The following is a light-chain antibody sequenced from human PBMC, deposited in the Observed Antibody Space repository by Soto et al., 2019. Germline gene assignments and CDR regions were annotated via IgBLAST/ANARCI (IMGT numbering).Light chain of an antibody. Sequence: QSALTQPASVSGSPGQSITISCTETSSDVGSYNLVSWYQQHPGKAPKLMIYEVSKRPSGVSNRFSGSKSGNTASLTISGLQAEDEADYYCCSYAGSSTVFGTGTKLTVL. CDR3: CSYAGSSTV. J-gene: IGLJ1*01. V-gene: IGLV2-23*02. CDR1: SSDVGSYNL. CDR2: EVS.